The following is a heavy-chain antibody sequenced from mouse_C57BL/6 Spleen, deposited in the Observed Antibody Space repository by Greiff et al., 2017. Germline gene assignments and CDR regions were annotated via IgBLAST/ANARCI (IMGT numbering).Heavy chain of an antibody. CDR1: GFTFSSYA. D-gene: IGHD1-1*01. V-gene: IGHV5-4*01. CDR2: ISDGGSYT. CDR3: ARDTGYYYGSSPLNG. J-gene: IGHJ2*01. Sequence: DVMLVESGGGLVKPGGSLKLSCAASGFTFSSYAMSWVRQTPEKRLEWVATISDGGSYTYYPDNVKGRFTISRDNAKNNLYLQMSHLKSEDTAMYYCARDTGYYYGSSPLNGWGKGTTLTVSS.